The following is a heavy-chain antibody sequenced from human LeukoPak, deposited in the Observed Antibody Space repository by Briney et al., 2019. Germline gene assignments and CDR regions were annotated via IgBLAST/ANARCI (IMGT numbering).Heavy chain of an antibody. CDR3: ARGYCSSTSCYFDY. J-gene: IGHJ4*02. CDR2: INWNGGST. V-gene: IGHV3-20*04. Sequence: GGSLRLSCAASGFTFDDYGMSWVRHAPGKGLEWVSGINWNGGSTGYADPVKGRFTISRDNAKNSLYLQMNSLRAEDTALYYCARGYCSSTSCYFDYWGQGTLVTVSS. D-gene: IGHD2-2*01. CDR1: GFTFDDYG.